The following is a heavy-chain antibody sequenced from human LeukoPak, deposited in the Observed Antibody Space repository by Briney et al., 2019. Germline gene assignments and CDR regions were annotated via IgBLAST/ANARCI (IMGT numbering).Heavy chain of an antibody. D-gene: IGHD3-3*01. CDR1: GGSINNYY. J-gene: IGHJ4*02. Sequence: SETLSLTCTVSGGSINNYYWSWVRQPPGKGLEWIGYIYYSGGSNYSPSLKSRVTISVDPSTIKFSLKLASVNAADTPVYYCARVGYFDFSSVDSWGQGTLVTVSS. CDR2: IYYSGGS. CDR3: ARVGYFDFSSVDS. V-gene: IGHV4-59*01.